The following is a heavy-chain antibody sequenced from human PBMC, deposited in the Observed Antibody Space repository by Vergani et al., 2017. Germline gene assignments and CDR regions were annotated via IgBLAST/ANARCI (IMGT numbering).Heavy chain of an antibody. V-gene: IGHV4-59*01. CDR2: IYYSGST. J-gene: IGHJ5*02. CDR1: GGSISSYY. Sequence: QVQLQESGPGLVKPSETLSLTCTVSGGSISSYYWSWIRQPPGKGLEWIGYIYYSGSTNYNPSLKSPVTISVDTSTNQFSLKLSSVTAADTAAYYCARAFSRYSSGWFDPWGQGTLVTVSS. D-gene: IGHD6-25*01. CDR3: ARAFSRYSSGWFDP.